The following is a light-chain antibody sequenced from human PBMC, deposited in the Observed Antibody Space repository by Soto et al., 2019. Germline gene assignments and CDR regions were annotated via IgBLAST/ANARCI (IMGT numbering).Light chain of an antibody. CDR1: SSDVGDYNY. V-gene: IGLV2-8*01. CDR2: EVS. Sequence: QSALTQPPSASGSPGQSVTISGTGTSSDVGDYNYVSWYQHHPGKAPKLIIYEVSKRPSGVPDRFSGSKSGNTASLTVSGLQAEDEADYYCSSYAGSNNFGVFGGGTQLTVL. J-gene: IGLJ2*01. CDR3: SSYAGSNNFGV.